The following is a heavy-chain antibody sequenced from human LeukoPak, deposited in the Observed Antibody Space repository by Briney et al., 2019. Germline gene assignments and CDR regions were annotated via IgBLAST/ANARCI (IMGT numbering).Heavy chain of an antibody. V-gene: IGHV4-59*01. CDR3: ARESLGEFDY. CDR2: IYYSGST. CDR1: GGSISSYY. Sequence: SETLSLTCTVSGGSISSYYWSWIRQPPGKGLEWIGYIYYSGSTNYNPSLQSRVTISVDTSKNQFSLKLSSVTAADRAVYYCARESLGEFDYWGQGTLVTVSS. J-gene: IGHJ4*02. D-gene: IGHD3-16*01.